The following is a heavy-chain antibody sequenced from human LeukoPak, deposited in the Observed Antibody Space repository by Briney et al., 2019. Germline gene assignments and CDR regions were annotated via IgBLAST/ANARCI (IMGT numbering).Heavy chain of an antibody. CDR2: IIPIFGTA. CDR3: ARAVSVGDTAIVL. CDR1: GGTFSSYA. J-gene: IGHJ4*02. V-gene: IGHV1-69*05. D-gene: IGHD5-18*01. Sequence: SVKVSCKASGGTFSSYAISWVQQAPGQGLEWMGRIIPIFGTANYAQKFQGRVTITTDESTSTAYMELSSLRSEDTAVYYCARAVSVGDTAIVLWGQGTLVTVSS.